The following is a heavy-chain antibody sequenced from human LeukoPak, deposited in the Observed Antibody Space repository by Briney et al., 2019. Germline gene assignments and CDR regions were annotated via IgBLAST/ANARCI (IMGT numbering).Heavy chain of an antibody. CDR3: ARALYYDFWGGRLYTTNAFDI. Sequence: PGGSLRLSCAASGFTFSSYGMHWVRQAPGKGLEWVTVISYDGSNKYYADSVKGRFSISRDNSKNTLYVQMNSLRAEDTAVYYCARALYYDFWGGRLYTTNAFDIWGQGTMVTVSS. D-gene: IGHD3-3*01. CDR2: ISYDGSNK. V-gene: IGHV3-30*19. J-gene: IGHJ3*02. CDR1: GFTFSSYG.